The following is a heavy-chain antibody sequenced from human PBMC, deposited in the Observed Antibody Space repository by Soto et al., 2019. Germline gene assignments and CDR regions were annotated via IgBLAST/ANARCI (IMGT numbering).Heavy chain of an antibody. Sequence: QLQLQESGPGLVKPSETLSLTCTVSGDSISSSSCYWGWIRQSPGKGLEWIGAIDYIGTTYYTPSLMLRFAVFVAQSKSHSFRQLTSVTAADTAVYYCSRRDTTGHQRPYWGQGTLVTVSS. CDR2: IDYIGTT. V-gene: IGHV4-39*02. J-gene: IGHJ4*02. CDR3: SRRDTTGHQRPY. CDR1: GDSISSSSCY. D-gene: IGHD2-8*01.